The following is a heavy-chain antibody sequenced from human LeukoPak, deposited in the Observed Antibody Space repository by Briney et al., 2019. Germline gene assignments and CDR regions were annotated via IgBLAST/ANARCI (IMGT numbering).Heavy chain of an antibody. Sequence: GGSLRLSCAASGFTFSSYGMHWVRQAPGKGLEWVAFIRYDGSNKYYADSVKGRFTISRDNSKNTLYLQMNSLRAEDTAVYYCARDRYDISTGYNDAFDVWGQGTKVIVSS. CDR2: IRYDGSNK. V-gene: IGHV3-30*02. J-gene: IGHJ3*01. CDR3: ARDRYDISTGYNDAFDV. CDR1: GFTFSSYG. D-gene: IGHD3-9*01.